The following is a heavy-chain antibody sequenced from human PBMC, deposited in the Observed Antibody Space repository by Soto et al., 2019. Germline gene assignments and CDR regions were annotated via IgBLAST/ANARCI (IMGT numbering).Heavy chain of an antibody. D-gene: IGHD4-4*01. J-gene: IGHJ2*01. CDR3: AGDREEGLQFGGYFDL. CDR2: IIPIFGTA. V-gene: IGHV1-69*01. CDR1: GGTFSSYA. Sequence: QVQLVQSGAEVKKHGSSVKVSCKASGGTFSSYAISWVRQATGQGLEWMGGIIPIFGTANYAQKFKGRVMITADESTRTAYRELGSLRSEDTAVYYCAGDREEGLQFGGYFDLRGRGTLVAVSS.